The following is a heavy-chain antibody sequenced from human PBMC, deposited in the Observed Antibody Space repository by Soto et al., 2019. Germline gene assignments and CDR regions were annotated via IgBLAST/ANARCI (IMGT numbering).Heavy chain of an antibody. J-gene: IGHJ6*03. CDR1: GGSISSSSYY. CDR3: ARRSSSSFDPYYYYYMDV. V-gene: IGHV4-39*01. Sequence: SETLSLTCTVSGGSISSSSYYWGWIRQPPGKGLEWIGSIYYSGSTYYNPSLKSRVTISVDTSKNQFSLKLSSVTAADTAVYYCARRSSSSFDPYYYYYMDVWGKGTTVTVSS. CDR2: IYYSGST. D-gene: IGHD6-6*01.